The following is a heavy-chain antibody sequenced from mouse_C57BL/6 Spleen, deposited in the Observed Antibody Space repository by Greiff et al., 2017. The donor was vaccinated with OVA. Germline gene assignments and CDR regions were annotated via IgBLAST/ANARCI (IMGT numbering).Heavy chain of an antibody. CDR2: IDPATGGT. V-gene: IGHV1-15*01. CDR3: TRGDSSGPLEY. J-gene: IGHJ2*01. D-gene: IGHD3-2*02. CDR1: GYTFTDYE. Sequence: QVQLQQSGAELVRPGASVTLSCKASGYTFTDYEMHWVKQTPVHGLEWIGAIDPATGGTAYNQKFKGKAILTADKSSSTAYMELRSLTSEDSAVYYCTRGDSSGPLEYWGQGTTLTVSS.